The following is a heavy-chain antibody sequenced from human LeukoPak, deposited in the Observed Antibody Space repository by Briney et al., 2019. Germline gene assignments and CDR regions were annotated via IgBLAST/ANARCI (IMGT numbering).Heavy chain of an antibody. CDR3: ATAVTYYDFDY. CDR1: GFTLTELS. J-gene: IGHJ4*02. Sequence: ASVRVSCKVSGFTLTELSIHWVRQAPGEGLEWMGGFDPEDGETIYAQSFQVRVTMTEDTSTDTAYMGLSSLRSEDTAIYYCATAVTYYDFDYWGQGTLVTVSS. CDR2: FDPEDGET. V-gene: IGHV1-24*01. D-gene: IGHD3-3*01.